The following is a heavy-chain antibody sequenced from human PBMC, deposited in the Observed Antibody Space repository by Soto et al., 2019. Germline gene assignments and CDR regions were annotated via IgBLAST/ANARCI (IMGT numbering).Heavy chain of an antibody. D-gene: IGHD2-15*01. V-gene: IGHV3-30*18. J-gene: IGHJ4*02. Sequence: QVQLVKSGGGVVQPGRSLRLSCAASGFTFSSYGMHWVRQAPGKGLEWVAVMSWDGSDEFYEETVKGRFTVSRDNSRNTLYLLMNGLRPEDTGVYYCAKEGCSGGICYGFDYWGQGTLITVSS. CDR1: GFTFSSYG. CDR2: MSWDGSDE. CDR3: AKEGCSGGICYGFDY.